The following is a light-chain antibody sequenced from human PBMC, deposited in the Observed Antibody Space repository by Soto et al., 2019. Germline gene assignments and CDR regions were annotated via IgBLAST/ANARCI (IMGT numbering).Light chain of an antibody. CDR1: QDIRNE. J-gene: IGKJ1*01. Sequence: DIQMTQSPSSLSASVGDRVTITCRARQDIRNELGWYQQIPGKAPKRLIYAASTLQRGVPSRFSGSGSGTEFTLTINSLQPEDFATFFCLHHYSYPRTFDQGTKVEVK. CDR3: LHHYSYPRT. V-gene: IGKV1-17*01. CDR2: AAS.